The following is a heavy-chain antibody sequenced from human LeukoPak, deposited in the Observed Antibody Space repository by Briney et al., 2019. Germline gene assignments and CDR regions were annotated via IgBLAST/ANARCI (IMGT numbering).Heavy chain of an antibody. V-gene: IGHV4-34*01. CDR1: GGSFSGYY. J-gene: IGHJ4*02. Sequence: SETLSLTCAVYGGSFSGYYWSWIRQPPGKGLEWIGEINHSGSTNYNPSLKRRVTISVDTSKNQFSLKLSSVTAADTAMYYCAREEATMVRIDYWGQGTLVTVSS. CDR2: INHSGST. CDR3: AREEATMVRIDY. D-gene: IGHD3-10*01.